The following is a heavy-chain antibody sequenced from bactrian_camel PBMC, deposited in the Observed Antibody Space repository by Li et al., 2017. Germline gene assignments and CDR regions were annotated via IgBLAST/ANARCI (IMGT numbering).Heavy chain of an antibody. V-gene: IGHV3S40*01. J-gene: IGHJ4*01. CDR3: AASPSDWAFMY. CDR2: IGPVDDK. D-gene: IGHD2*01. Sequence: DVQLVESGGGLVQPGGSLRPSCAASGFTFSSYGMGWVRQAPGKGLEWVSAIGPVDDKYYADSVKGRFTIYRDNANDALYLQLNSLKTEDTAMYYCAASPSDWAFMYWGQGTQVTVS. CDR1: GFTFSSYG.